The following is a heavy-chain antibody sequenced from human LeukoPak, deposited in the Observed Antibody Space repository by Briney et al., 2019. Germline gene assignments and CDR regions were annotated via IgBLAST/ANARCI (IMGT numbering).Heavy chain of an antibody. V-gene: IGHV3-64*01. D-gene: IGHD4-23*01. CDR3: ARDFDYGGNTFDY. CDR2: ISSNGGST. J-gene: IGHJ4*02. Sequence: PGGSLRLSCAASGFTFSSYAMHWVRQAPGKGLEYVSAISSNGGSTYYANSVKGRFTISRDNSKNTLYLQMGSLRAEDMAVYYCARDFDYGGNTFDYWGQGTLVTVSS. CDR1: GFTFSSYA.